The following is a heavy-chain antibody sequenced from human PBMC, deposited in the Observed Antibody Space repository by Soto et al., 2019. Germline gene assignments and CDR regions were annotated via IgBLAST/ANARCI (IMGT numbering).Heavy chain of an antibody. J-gene: IGHJ4*02. CDR3: ARGPNTVTTRFDY. D-gene: IGHD4-17*01. CDR1: GFTFSSYA. CDR2: ISYDGSNK. Sequence: QVQLVESGGGVVQPGRSLRLSCAASGFTFSSYAMHWVRQAPGKGLEWVAVISYDGSNKYYADSVKGRFTISRDNSKNTLYLQMSSLRAEDTAVYYCARGPNTVTTRFDYWGQGTLVTVSS. V-gene: IGHV3-30-3*01.